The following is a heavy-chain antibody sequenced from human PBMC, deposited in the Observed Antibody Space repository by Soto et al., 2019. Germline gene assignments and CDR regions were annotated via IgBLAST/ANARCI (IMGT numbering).Heavy chain of an antibody. D-gene: IGHD2-15*01. J-gene: IGHJ6*02. CDR2: ILSNDEE. CDR3: ARIRGYCSGGSCYFYYFAMDV. Sequence: QVTLKESGPVLVKPTETLTLTCTVSGFSLSDADVGVSWIRQPPGKAPEWLAHILSNDEEVYSSSLRSRLTISKDTSRSQVVLTMSNMEPVDTATYYCARIRGYCSGGSCYFYYFAMDVWGQGTTVTVS. V-gene: IGHV2-26*01. CDR1: GFSLSDADVG.